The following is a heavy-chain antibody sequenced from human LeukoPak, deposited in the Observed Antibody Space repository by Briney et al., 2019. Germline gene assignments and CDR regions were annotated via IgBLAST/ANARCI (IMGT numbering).Heavy chain of an antibody. CDR3: AKVKMVRGVTPKIDY. J-gene: IGHJ4*02. V-gene: IGHV3-30*18. CDR1: GFTSSSYG. CDR2: ISYDGSNK. D-gene: IGHD3-10*01. Sequence: PGGSLRLSCAAPGFTSSSYGMHWVRQAPGKGLEWVAVISYDGSNKYYADSVKGRFTISRDNSKNTLYLQMNSLRAEDTAVYYCAKVKMVRGVTPKIDYWGQGTLVTVSS.